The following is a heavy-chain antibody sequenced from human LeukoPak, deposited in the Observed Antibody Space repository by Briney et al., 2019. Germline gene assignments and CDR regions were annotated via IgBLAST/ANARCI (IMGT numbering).Heavy chain of an antibody. D-gene: IGHD1-26*01. CDR1: GGSISSYY. Sequence: PETLSLTCTVSGGSISSYYWSWSRQPPGKGLEWVGYIYYSGSTNYNPSLKSRVTISVDTSKTQFSLKLSSVTAADTAVYYCAGVSSGSTYFDSWGQGTLVTVSS. CDR2: IYYSGST. CDR3: AGVSSGSTYFDS. J-gene: IGHJ4*02. V-gene: IGHV4-59*01.